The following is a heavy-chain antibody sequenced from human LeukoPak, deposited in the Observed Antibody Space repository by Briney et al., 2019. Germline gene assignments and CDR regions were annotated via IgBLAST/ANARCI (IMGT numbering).Heavy chain of an antibody. CDR1: GYTFSDYG. V-gene: IGHV3-30*18. D-gene: IGHD3-10*01. J-gene: IGHJ4*02. CDR3: AKLALWFGELSY. CDR2: ISYSGVVK. Sequence: GTSLRLSCTASGYTFSDYGMRWVRQAPGKGLEWLSVISYSGVVKFYADSVKGRFTISRDNSKNTLYLQMNSLRAEDTAVYYCAKLALWFGELSYWGQGTLVTVSS.